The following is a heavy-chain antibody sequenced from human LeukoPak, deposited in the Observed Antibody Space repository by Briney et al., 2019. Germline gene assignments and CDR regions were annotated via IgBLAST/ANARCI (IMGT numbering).Heavy chain of an antibody. V-gene: IGHV1-8*01. D-gene: IGHD3-22*01. Sequence: ASVKVSCKASGYTFTSYDINWVRQATGQGLEWVGWMNPNSGNTGYAQKFQGRVTMTRNTSISTAYMELSSLRSEDTAVYYCARGSAYYYDSSGYYLSYWGQGTLVTVSS. CDR2: MNPNSGNT. CDR1: GYTFTSYD. CDR3: ARGSAYYYDSSGYYLSY. J-gene: IGHJ4*02.